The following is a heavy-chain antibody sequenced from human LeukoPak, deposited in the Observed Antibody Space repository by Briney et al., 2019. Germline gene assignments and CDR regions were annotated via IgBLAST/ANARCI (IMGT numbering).Heavy chain of an antibody. D-gene: IGHD1-26*01. CDR2: IYYNGNT. Sequence: PSETLSLTCAVSGGSISNENWWGWVRRPPGKGLEWIGYIYYNGNTNYSPSLKSRVTMSVDTSKNLFSLKVSSVTAADTAVYYCARGRSNYYGMDVWGQGTTVTVSS. CDR1: GGSISNENW. V-gene: IGHV4-4*02. CDR3: ARGRSNYYGMDV. J-gene: IGHJ6*02.